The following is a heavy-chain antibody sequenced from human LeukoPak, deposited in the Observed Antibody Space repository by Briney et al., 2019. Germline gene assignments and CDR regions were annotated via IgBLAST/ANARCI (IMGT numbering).Heavy chain of an antibody. CDR2: ISDSGSDT. Sequence: GGSLRLSCVASGFTFSDYYTAWIRLAPGKGLEWVSYISDSGSDTNYADSVKGLFTISRDNAKNSLYLQMNSLRVEDTAVYYCARYGHGYGKPIDYWGQGTLVTVSS. CDR1: GFTFSDYY. CDR3: ARYGHGYGKPIDY. D-gene: IGHD5-18*01. V-gene: IGHV3-11*03. J-gene: IGHJ4*02.